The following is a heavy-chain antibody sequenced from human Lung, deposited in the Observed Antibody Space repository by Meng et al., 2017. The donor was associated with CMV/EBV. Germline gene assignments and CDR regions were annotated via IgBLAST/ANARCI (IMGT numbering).Heavy chain of an antibody. CDR2: IYPRDSDT. CDR3: ARRDYYDLGSGN. D-gene: IGHD3-10*01. CDR1: GNGFTTYW. J-gene: IGHJ4*02. V-gene: IGHV5-51*01. Sequence: GESLKISCKVSGNGFTTYWIGWVRQISGKGLEWMGIIYPRDSDTVYMMSFQGRVTISADKSINTVYLQWDSLRASDTAMYYCARRDYYDLGSGNWGQG.